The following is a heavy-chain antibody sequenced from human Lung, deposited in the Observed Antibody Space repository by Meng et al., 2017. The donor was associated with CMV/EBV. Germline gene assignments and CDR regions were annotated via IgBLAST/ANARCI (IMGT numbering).Heavy chain of an antibody. CDR2: INAGNGNT. D-gene: IGHD2-2*01. J-gene: IGHJ4*02. CDR1: GYSFTTYA. CDR3: ARTGCSSSSCYDY. Sequence: VPVVQFGAEVKKPGDSVKVSCKASGYSFTTYAMNWVRQAPGKRLEWMGWINAGNGNTKYSEKFQSRVTITRDTAASTAYMELSSLRSEDTAVYYCARTGCSSSSCYDYWGQGTLVHVAS. V-gene: IGHV1-3*01.